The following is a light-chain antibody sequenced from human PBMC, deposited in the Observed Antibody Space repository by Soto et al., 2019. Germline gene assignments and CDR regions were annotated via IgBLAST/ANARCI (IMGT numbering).Light chain of an antibody. CDR1: QSISSW. J-gene: IGKJ3*01. CDR2: KAS. Sequence: DIQMTQSASILSASVGERVTITCRASQSISSWLAWYQQKPGKAPKLLIYKASNLETGVPSRFSGSGSGTEFTLTISSLQPDDFATYYCQQYNDYLLTFGPGTTVDIK. CDR3: QQYNDYLLT. V-gene: IGKV1-5*03.